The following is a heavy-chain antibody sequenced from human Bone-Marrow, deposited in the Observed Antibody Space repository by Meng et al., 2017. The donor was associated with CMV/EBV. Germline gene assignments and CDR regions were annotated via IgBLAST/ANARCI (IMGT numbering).Heavy chain of an antibody. J-gene: IGHJ4*02. CDR3: ARGETYDFWSGYPVYFDY. D-gene: IGHD3-3*01. CDR2: IMQDGIEK. Sequence: GESLKISCAASGFTFSSYCMTWVRQAPGTGLELVANIMQDGIEKYYVDSVKGRFTISRDNARKLLFLQMNSLRAEDTAVYYCARGETYDFWSGYPVYFDYWGQGTLVTVSS. CDR1: GFTFSSYC. V-gene: IGHV3-7*01.